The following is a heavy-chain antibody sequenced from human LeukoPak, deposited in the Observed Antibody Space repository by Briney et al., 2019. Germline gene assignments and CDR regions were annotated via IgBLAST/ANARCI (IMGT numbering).Heavy chain of an antibody. V-gene: IGHV3-30*03. CDR1: EFTFSTYG. J-gene: IGHJ4*02. CDR2: ISYDGIYK. D-gene: IGHD6-13*01. CDR3: ARKSTAARLDDY. Sequence: VGSLRLSCAASEFTFSTYGMHWVRQGPGKGLGWVAVISYDGIYKFYADSVKGRFTISRDNSKSTLYLQMNSLRAEDTAVYYCARKSTAARLDDYWGQRTLVTVSS.